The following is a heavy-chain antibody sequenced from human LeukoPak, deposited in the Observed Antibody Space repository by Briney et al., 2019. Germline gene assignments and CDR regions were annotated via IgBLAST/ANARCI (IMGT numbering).Heavy chain of an antibody. D-gene: IGHD1-26*01. J-gene: IGHJ4*02. V-gene: IGHV4-59*01. CDR3: ASQSPVGPHFDY. CDR1: GGSISSYY. CDR2: IYYSGST. Sequence: TPSETLSLTCTVSGGSISSYYWSWIRQPPGKGQEWIGYIYYSGSTNYNPSLKSRVTISVDTSKNQFSLKLSSVTAADTAVYYCASQSPVGPHFDYWGQGTLVTVSS.